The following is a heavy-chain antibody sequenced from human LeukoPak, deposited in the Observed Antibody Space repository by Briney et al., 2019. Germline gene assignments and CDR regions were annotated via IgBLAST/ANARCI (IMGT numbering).Heavy chain of an antibody. CDR2: ISYDGSNK. V-gene: IGHV3-30-3*01. D-gene: IGHD2-15*01. CDR1: GVTFSSYA. J-gene: IGHJ4*02. Sequence: GGSLRLSCAASGVTFSSYAMHWVRQAPGKGLEWVAVISYDGSNKYYADSVKGRFTISRDNSKNTLYLQMNSLRAEDTAVYYCARDSRAGRGGYYFDYWGQGTLVTVSS. CDR3: ARDSRAGRGGYYFDY.